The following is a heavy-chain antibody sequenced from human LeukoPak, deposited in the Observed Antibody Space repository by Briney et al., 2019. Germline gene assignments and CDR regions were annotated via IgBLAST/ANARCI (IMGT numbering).Heavy chain of an antibody. D-gene: IGHD3-10*01. V-gene: IGHV3-30*04. CDR1: GFTFSSYA. J-gene: IGHJ4*02. CDR3: ARDVGSGSYLDY. CDR2: ISYDGSNK. Sequence: SGGSLRLSCAASGFTFSSYAMHWVRRAPGKGLEWVAVISYDGSNKYYADSVKGRFTISRENSKNTLYLQMNSLRAEDTAVYYCARDVGSGSYLDYWGQGTLVTVSS.